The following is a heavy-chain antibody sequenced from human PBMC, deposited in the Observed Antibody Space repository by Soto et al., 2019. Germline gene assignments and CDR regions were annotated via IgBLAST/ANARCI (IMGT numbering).Heavy chain of an antibody. CDR2: IYYSGST. CDR1: GGSISSGDYY. J-gene: IGHJ6*02. V-gene: IGHV4-30-4*01. D-gene: IGHD3-22*01. CDR3: AREYYDSSGYRYGMDV. Sequence: SETLSLTCTVSGGSISSGDYYWSWIRQPPGKGLEWIGYIYYSGSTYYNPSLKSRVTISVDTSKNQFSLKLSSVTAADTAVYYCAREYYDSSGYRYGMDVWGQGTTVTVSS.